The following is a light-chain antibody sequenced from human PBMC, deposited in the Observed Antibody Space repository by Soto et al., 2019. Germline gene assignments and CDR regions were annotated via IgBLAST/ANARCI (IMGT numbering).Light chain of an antibody. V-gene: IGKV3-15*01. CDR2: GAS. CDR3: QQYNNWLIT. J-gene: IGKJ5*01. Sequence: EIVMTQSPDTLSVSPGERATLSCRASQSVSSNLAWYQQKPGQAPRLLIYGASTRATGIPARFSGSGSGTQFTLTVRGLQSEDFAVYFCQQYNNWLITCGQGTRLEIK. CDR1: QSVSSN.